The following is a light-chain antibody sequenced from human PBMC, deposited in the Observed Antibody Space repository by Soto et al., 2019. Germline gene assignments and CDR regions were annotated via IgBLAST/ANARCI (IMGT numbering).Light chain of an antibody. CDR1: QSVSSSY. CDR3: QQYGSSLIT. V-gene: IGKV3-20*01. Sequence: EIVLTQSPGTLSLSPGDRATLSCRASQSVSSSYLAWYQQKPGQAPRLLIYGASSRATGIPDRFSGSGSGTDFTLTIRRLEPEDFAVYYCQQYGSSLITCGQGTRLEIK. CDR2: GAS. J-gene: IGKJ5*01.